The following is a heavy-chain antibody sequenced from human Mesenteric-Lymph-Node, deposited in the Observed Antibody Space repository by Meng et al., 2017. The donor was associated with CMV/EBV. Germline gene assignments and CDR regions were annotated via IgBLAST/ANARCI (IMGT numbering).Heavy chain of an antibody. J-gene: IGHJ4*02. Sequence: QVRLVQYGTEGKKPGASVKVSCKDSGYTFTPYGVTWVRQAPGQGLEWMGGISADTTNINYAQSLQGRVTLTTDTSTSTAYMELRSLTSDDTAVYYCTIGEFDYWGQGTLVTVSS. V-gene: IGHV1-18*01. D-gene: IGHD3-10*01. CDR2: ISADTTNI. CDR1: GYTFTPYG. CDR3: TIGEFDY.